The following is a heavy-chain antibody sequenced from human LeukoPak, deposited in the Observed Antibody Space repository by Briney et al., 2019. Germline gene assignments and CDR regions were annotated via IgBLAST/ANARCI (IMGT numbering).Heavy chain of an antibody. CDR3: AKSADNYYYYYMDV. Sequence: GGSLRLSCAASGFTFSSYSMSWVRQAPGKGLEWVSSISTSSSYIYYADSVKGRFTISRGNAKNSLYLQMNSLRAEDTAVYYCAKSADNYYYYYMDVWGKGTTVTVSS. V-gene: IGHV3-21*01. CDR1: GFTFSSYS. J-gene: IGHJ6*03. D-gene: IGHD3-3*01. CDR2: ISTSSSYI.